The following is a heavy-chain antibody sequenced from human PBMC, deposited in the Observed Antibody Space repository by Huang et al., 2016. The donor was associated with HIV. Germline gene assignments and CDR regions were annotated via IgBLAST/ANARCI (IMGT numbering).Heavy chain of an antibody. CDR1: IFTFSTFA. CDR2: NSGSGSST. D-gene: IGHD3-3*01. Sequence: EVQLLESGGGLVQPGGSLRLSCAAYIFTFSTFAMSWVRQAPGKGLEWGSGNSGSGSSTYYADSVKGRFTISRDNSRNTLYLQMKSLRVEDTAIYYCAKGSERSLTGPKYQYYFDYWGQGTLVTVSS. V-gene: IGHV3-23*01. J-gene: IGHJ4*02. CDR3: AKGSERSLTGPKYQYYFDY.